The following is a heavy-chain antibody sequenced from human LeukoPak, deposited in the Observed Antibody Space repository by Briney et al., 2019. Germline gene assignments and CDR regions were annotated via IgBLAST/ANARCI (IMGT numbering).Heavy chain of an antibody. D-gene: IGHD1-1*01. CDR1: GSTFSSYA. CDR3: ARARGTTGTIPNWFDP. V-gene: IGHV3-48*01. CDR2: ISSSSSTI. Sequence: GSLRLSCAASGSTFSSYAMSWVRQAPGKGLEWVSYISSSSSTIYYADSVKGRFTISRDNAKNSLYLQMNSLRAEDTAVYYCARARGTTGTIPNWFDPWGQGTLVTVSS. J-gene: IGHJ5*02.